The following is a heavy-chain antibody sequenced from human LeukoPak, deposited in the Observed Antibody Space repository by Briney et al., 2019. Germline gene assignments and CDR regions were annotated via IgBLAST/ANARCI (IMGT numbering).Heavy chain of an antibody. CDR1: GYTFTGYY. V-gene: IGHV1-2*02. CDR3: ARADRDFWSGYYCDY. Sequence: ASVKVSCKASGYTFTGYYMHWVRQAPGQGLEWMGWINPNSGGTKYAQKFQGRVTMTRDTSISTAYMELSSLTSDDTAVYYCARADRDFWSGYYCDYWGQGTLVTVSS. D-gene: IGHD3-3*01. J-gene: IGHJ4*02. CDR2: INPNSGGT.